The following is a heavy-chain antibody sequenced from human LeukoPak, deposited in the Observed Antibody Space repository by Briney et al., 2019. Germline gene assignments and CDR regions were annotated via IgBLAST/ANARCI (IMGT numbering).Heavy chain of an antibody. V-gene: IGHV3-11*04. D-gene: IGHD3-3*01. CDR3: ARDRLALRFLEWLLPRDYYYMDV. CDR2: ISHTGTTM. Sequence: PGGSLRLSCAASGFTFSDHYMSWIRQAPGKGLEWVSYISHTGTTMYYADSVKGRFTLSRDNARNSLYLQMNSLRAEDTAVYYCARDRLALRFLEWLLPRDYYYMDVWGKGTTVTVSS. J-gene: IGHJ6*03. CDR1: GFTFSDHY.